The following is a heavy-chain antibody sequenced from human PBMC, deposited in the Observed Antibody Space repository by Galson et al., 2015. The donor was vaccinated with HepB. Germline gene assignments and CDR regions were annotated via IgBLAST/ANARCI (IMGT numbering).Heavy chain of an antibody. Sequence: SLRLSCAASGFTFSTYWMNWVRQAPGTGLEWVAIIKQDGSAIHYMDSVRGRFTISRDNAKNSLYLQMNSLRAEDTAVYYCAGGSGYLIDDWGQGTVVTVSS. J-gene: IGHJ4*02. CDR1: GFTFSTYW. CDR2: IKQDGSAI. CDR3: AGGSGYLIDD. D-gene: IGHD2-2*03. V-gene: IGHV3-7*03.